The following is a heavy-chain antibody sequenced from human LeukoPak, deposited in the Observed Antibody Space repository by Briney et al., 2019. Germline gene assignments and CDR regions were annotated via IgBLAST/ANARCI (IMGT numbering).Heavy chain of an antibody. D-gene: IGHD3-10*01. Sequence: SETLSLTCTVSGGSIGTYYWNWIRQPAGKGLEWIGRIYTGGSTDYNPSFNSRVTMSLDTSKNHFSLKLNSVTAADTAVYYCASHPRHGSGSYYNAHFDYWGQGTLVTVSS. CDR3: ASHPRHGSGSYYNAHFDY. CDR1: GGSIGTYY. J-gene: IGHJ4*02. CDR2: IYTGGST. V-gene: IGHV4-4*07.